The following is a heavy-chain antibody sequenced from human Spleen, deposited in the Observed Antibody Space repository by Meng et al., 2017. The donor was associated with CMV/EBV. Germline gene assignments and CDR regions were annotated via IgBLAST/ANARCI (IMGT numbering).Heavy chain of an antibody. CDR1: A. Sequence: AISWVRQAPGQGLEWMGGIIPLLGTTNYAQKFQGTVTITADKATSTAYMELSSLRSEDTAVYYCARVDCSSTSCYIAGRNWFDPWGQGTLVTVSS. D-gene: IGHD2-2*02. V-gene: IGHV1-69*06. CDR2: IIPLLGTT. J-gene: IGHJ5*02. CDR3: ARVDCSSTSCYIAGRNWFDP.